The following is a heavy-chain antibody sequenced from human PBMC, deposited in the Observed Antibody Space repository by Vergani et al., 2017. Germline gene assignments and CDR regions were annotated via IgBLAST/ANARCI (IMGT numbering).Heavy chain of an antibody. D-gene: IGHD3-10*01. CDR1: GFTFSSYS. V-gene: IGHV3-21*01. CDR2: ISSSSSYI. J-gene: IGHJ4*02. CDR3: ARGLVYYYGSGSYQFDY. Sequence: EVQLVESGGGLVKPGGSLRLSCAASGFTFSSYSMNWVRQAPGKGLEWVSSISSSSSYIYYADSVKGRFTISRDNAKNSLYLQMNSLRAEDTAVYYWARGLVYYYGSGSYQFDYWGQGTLVTVSS.